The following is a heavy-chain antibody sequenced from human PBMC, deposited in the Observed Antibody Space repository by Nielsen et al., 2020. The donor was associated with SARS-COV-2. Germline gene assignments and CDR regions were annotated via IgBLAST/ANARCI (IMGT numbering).Heavy chain of an antibody. CDR1: GGSFSGYY. CDR3: ARIARLKLRYFDWPAVHDAFDI. J-gene: IGHJ3*02. Sequence: SETLSLTCAVYGGSFSGYYWSWIRQPPGKGLEWIGEINHSGSTNYNPSLKRRVTISVDTSKNQFSLKLSSVTAADTAVYYCARIARLKLRYFDWPAVHDAFDIWGQGTMVTVSS. D-gene: IGHD3-9*01. V-gene: IGHV4-34*01. CDR2: INHSGST.